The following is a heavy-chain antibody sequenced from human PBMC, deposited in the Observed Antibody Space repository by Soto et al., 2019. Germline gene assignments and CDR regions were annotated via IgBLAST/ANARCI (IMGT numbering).Heavy chain of an antibody. CDR2: VWYDGGNK. CDR1: GFTFRNYG. J-gene: IGHJ6*02. D-gene: IGHD5-12*01. Sequence: QVQLVESGGGVVQPGRSLRLSCAASGFTFRNYGMHWVRQAPAKGLEWVALVWYDGGNKNYVDSVKGRFTISRDNSKKPLYLQMNSLRDEDPAVYYCVRAAGYSGNDYVYYYGMDVWGQGTTVTVSS. CDR3: VRAAGYSGNDYVYYYGMDV. V-gene: IGHV3-33*01.